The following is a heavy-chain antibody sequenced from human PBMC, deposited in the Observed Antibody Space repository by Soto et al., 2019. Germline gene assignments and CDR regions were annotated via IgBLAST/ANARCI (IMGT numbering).Heavy chain of an antibody. CDR2: IYYSGST. Sequence: QVQLQESGPGLVKPSETLSLTCTVSGGSISSGGYYWSWIRQHPGKGLEWIGYIYYSGSTYYNPSPMSRVTISVDSSKNQFSLKLSSVTAADTAIYYCARDSPITMVGPVQNWFDPWGQGTLVTVSS. J-gene: IGHJ5*02. CDR1: GGSISSGGYY. CDR3: ARDSPITMVGPVQNWFDP. D-gene: IGHD3-10*01. V-gene: IGHV4-31*03.